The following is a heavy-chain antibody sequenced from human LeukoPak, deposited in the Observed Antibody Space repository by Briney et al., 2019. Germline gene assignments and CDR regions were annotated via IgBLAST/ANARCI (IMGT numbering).Heavy chain of an antibody. Sequence: GRSLRLSCAASGFTFSSYAMHWVRQAPGKGLEWVAVISYDGSNKYYADSVKGRFTISRDNSKNTLYLQMNSLRAEDTAVYYCARGGYEASHWFDPWGQGTLVTVSS. CDR3: ARGGYEASHWFDP. D-gene: IGHD6-13*01. CDR2: ISYDGSNK. CDR1: GFTFSSYA. J-gene: IGHJ5*02. V-gene: IGHV3-30-3*01.